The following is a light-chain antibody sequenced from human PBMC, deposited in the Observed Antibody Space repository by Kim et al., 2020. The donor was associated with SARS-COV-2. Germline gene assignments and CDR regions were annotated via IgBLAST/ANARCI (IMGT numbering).Light chain of an antibody. CDR1: SLRSFY. CDR2: DKT. Sequence: SSELTQDPAVSVALGQTVRITCQGDSLRSFYASWFQQKPGQAPVVVIYDKTNRPSGIPDRFSGSTSGNTASLTITGAQAEDEADYYCHSRDRRGDHWVFG. CDR3: HSRDRRGDHWV. J-gene: IGLJ3*02. V-gene: IGLV3-19*01.